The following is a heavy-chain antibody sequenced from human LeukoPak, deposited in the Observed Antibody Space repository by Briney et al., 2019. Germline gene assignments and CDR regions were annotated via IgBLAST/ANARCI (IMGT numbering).Heavy chain of an antibody. Sequence: ASVKVSRKASGYTFTSYSISWVRQAPGQGLEWMGWISAYNGNTNYAQKLQGRVTMTTDTSTSTAYMELRSLRSDGTAVYYCARDLGLTLAPGFDYWGEGNLGTVSS. D-gene: IGHD3-16*01. V-gene: IGHV1-18*04. J-gene: IGHJ4*02. CDR1: GYTFTSYS. CDR3: ARDLGLTLAPGFDY. CDR2: ISAYNGNT.